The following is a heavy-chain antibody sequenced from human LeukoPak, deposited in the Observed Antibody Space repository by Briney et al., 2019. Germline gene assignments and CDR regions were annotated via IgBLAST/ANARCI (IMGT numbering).Heavy chain of an antibody. CDR1: GFTFSSYA. D-gene: IGHD2-21*01. Sequence: GGSLRLSCAASGFTFSSYAMSWVRQAPGKGLEWVSTMSGSGGSTYYADSVKGRFTISRDNAKNSLYLQMNSLRAEDTAVYYCARDVVGFYYFDYWGQGTLVTVSS. J-gene: IGHJ4*02. V-gene: IGHV3-23*01. CDR2: MSGSGGST. CDR3: ARDVVGFYYFDY.